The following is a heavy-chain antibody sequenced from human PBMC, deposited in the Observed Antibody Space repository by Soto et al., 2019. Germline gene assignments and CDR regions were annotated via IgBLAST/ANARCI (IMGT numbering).Heavy chain of an antibody. CDR2: INPSGGST. V-gene: IGHV1-46*01. CDR1: GYTFTSYY. CDR3: ARVSGRIAARFPHYRMDV. D-gene: IGHD6-6*01. Sequence: ASVKVSCKASGYTFTSYYMHWVRQAPGQGLEWMGIINPSGGSTSYAQKFQGRVTMTRDTSTSTVYMELSSLRSEDTAVYYCARVSGRIAARFPHYRMDVWGQGTTVTGAS. J-gene: IGHJ6*02.